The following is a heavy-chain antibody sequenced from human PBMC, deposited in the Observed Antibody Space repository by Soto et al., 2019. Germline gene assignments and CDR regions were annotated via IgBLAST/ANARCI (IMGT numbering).Heavy chain of an antibody. Sequence: SETLSHTCAVSGYSIASGYYWAWIRQSPGKGLEWIGSIYHAGSVYYNPSLNSRVAVSLDTSKNHFSLKLTSVTAADTAVYYCARTFDYYGMDVWGQGTTVTVSS. J-gene: IGHJ6*02. CDR3: ARTFDYYGMDV. V-gene: IGHV4-38-2*01. CDR1: GYSIASGYY. CDR2: IYHAGSV.